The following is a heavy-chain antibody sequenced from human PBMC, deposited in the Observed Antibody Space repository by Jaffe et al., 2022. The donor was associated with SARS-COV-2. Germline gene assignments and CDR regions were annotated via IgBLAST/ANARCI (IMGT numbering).Heavy chain of an antibody. CDR3: ARVHCSSTSCYTRGMDV. Sequence: QVQLQESGPGLVKPSETLSLTCTVSGGSISSYYWSWIRQPPGKGLEWIGYIYYSGSTNYNPSLKSRVTISVDTSKNQFSLKLSSVTAADTAVYYCARVHCSSTSCYTRGMDVWGQGTTVTVSS. V-gene: IGHV4-59*01. J-gene: IGHJ6*02. CDR1: GGSISSYY. CDR2: IYYSGST. D-gene: IGHD2-2*02.